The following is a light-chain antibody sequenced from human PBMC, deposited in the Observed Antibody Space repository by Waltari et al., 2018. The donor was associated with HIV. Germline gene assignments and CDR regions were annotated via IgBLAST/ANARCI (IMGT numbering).Light chain of an antibody. Sequence: SALTQPASVSGSPGQSITISCNGTTTDIGGYNSVSWYQRHPDKAPKLIIFGGSNRPSGISSRFSGSKSGNTASLTISGLQAEDEADYYCCSYTKLTTHYVLFGGGTKLTVL. J-gene: IGLJ2*01. CDR1: TTDIGGYNS. CDR3: CSYTKLTTHYVL. V-gene: IGLV2-14*03. CDR2: GGS.